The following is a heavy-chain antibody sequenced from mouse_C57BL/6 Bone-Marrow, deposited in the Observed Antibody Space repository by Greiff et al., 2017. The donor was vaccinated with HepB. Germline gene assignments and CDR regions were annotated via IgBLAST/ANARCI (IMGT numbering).Heavy chain of an antibody. CDR3: TRCHYGNYVYYAMDY. D-gene: IGHD2-1*01. V-gene: IGHV1-5*01. CDR2: IYPGNSDT. CDR1: GYTFTSYW. Sequence: VQLKESGTVLARPGASVKMSCKTSGYTFTSYWMHWVKQRPGQGLEWIGAIYPGNSDTSYNQKFKGKAKLTAVTSASTAYMELSSLTNEDSAVYYCTRCHYGNYVYYAMDYWGQGTSVTVSS. J-gene: IGHJ4*01.